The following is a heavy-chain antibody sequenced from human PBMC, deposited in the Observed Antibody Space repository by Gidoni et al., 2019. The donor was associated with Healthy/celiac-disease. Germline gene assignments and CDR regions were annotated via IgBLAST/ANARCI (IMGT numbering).Heavy chain of an antibody. D-gene: IGHD4-4*01. CDR3: ARMKFVEMATVDAFDI. CDR1: GFSLSNARMG. V-gene: IGHV2-26*01. CDR2: IFSNDEK. Sequence: QVTLKESGPVLVKPTETLTLTCTAPGFSLSNARMGVSWIRQPPGKALEWLAHIFSNDEKSYSTSLKSRLTISKDTSKSQVVLTMTNMDPVDTATYYCARMKFVEMATVDAFDIWGQGTMVTVSS. J-gene: IGHJ3*02.